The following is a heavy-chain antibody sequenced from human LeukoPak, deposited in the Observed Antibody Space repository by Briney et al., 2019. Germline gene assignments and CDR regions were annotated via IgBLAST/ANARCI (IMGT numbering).Heavy chain of an antibody. V-gene: IGHV4-39*07. Sequence: NPSETLSLTCTVSGGSISSSSYYWGWIRQPPGKGLEWIGSIYYSGSTYYNPSLKSRVTISVDTSKNQFSLKLSSVTAADTAVYYCARGRRAFWGSPAVLFDYWGQGTLVTVSS. CDR3: ARGRRAFWGSPAVLFDY. D-gene: IGHD3-16*01. CDR1: GGSISSSSYY. J-gene: IGHJ4*02. CDR2: IYYSGST.